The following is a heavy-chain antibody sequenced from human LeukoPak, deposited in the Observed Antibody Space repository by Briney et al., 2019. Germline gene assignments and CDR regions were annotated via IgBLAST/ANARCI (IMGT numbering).Heavy chain of an antibody. CDR2: IWADGTT. V-gene: IGHV3-66*02. CDR3: ARDGAGIESWVELDP. J-gene: IGHJ5*02. D-gene: IGHD5-24*01. Sequence: PGGSLRLSCAASGFGVSNHYMAWVRQAPGRRLEWVSFIWADGTTFYTDSVRGRFTVSRDQFKNTLYLQMSSLRPDDTALYYCARDGAGIESWVELDPWGQGTQVTVSA. CDR1: GFGVSNHY.